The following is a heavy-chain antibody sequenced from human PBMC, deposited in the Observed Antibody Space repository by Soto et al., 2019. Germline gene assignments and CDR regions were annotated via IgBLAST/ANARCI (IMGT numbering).Heavy chain of an antibody. Sequence: QAQLVQSGAEVKKPGATVKVSCKASGYTFTTFSMHWLRQAPGQRPEWIGWINAGSGDTKYSQNFQGRVTITRDTSASAVYMGLSSLRSEDTAMYYCAKGGYCSSTSCLSWFDPWGQGILVTVSS. CDR2: INAGSGDT. CDR1: GYTFTTFS. CDR3: AKGGYCSSTSCLSWFDP. D-gene: IGHD2-2*01. J-gene: IGHJ5*02. V-gene: IGHV1-3*01.